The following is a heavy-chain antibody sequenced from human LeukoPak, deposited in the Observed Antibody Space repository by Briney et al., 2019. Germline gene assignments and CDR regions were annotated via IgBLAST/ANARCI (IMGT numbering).Heavy chain of an antibody. J-gene: IGHJ5*02. D-gene: IGHD4-23*01. V-gene: IGHV6-1*01. Sequence: SQTLSLTCAISGDSVSSNSAAWNWIRQSPSRGLEWLGRTYYRSKWYNDYAVSVKSRMTINPDTSKNQFSLQLNSVTPEDTAVYYCARTIRDYGGNRNWFDPWGQGTLVTVSS. CDR3: ARTIRDYGGNRNWFDP. CDR1: GDSVSSNSAA. CDR2: TYYRSKWYN.